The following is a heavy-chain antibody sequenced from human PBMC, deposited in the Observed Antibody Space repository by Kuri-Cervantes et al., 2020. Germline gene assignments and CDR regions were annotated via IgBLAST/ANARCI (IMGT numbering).Heavy chain of an antibody. J-gene: IGHJ4*02. Sequence: GGSLRLSCAASGFTFSSYSMNWVRQAPGKGPEWVSYISSSSSTIYYADSVKGRFTISRDNAKNSLYLQMNGLRAEDTAVYYCAGDGAYQLLYYWGQGTLVTVSS. CDR1: GFTFSSYS. V-gene: IGHV3-48*04. CDR2: ISSSSSTI. D-gene: IGHD2-2*01. CDR3: AGDGAYQLLYY.